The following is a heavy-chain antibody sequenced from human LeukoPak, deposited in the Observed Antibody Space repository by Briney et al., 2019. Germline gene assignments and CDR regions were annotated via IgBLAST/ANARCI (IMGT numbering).Heavy chain of an antibody. CDR3: ARAHIAAAMYYFDY. CDR1: GFTFSDYY. Sequence: GGSLRLSCAASGFTFSDYYMSWIRQAPGKGLEWVSYISSSGSTIYYADSVKGRFTISRDNAKNSLYLQMNSLRAEDTAVYYCARAHIAAAMYYFDYWGQGTLVTVSS. J-gene: IGHJ4*02. V-gene: IGHV3-11*01. D-gene: IGHD6-13*01. CDR2: ISSSGSTI.